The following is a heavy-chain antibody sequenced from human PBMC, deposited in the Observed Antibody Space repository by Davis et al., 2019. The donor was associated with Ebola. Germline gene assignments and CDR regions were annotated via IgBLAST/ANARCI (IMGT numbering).Heavy chain of an antibody. CDR1: GYTFTNYG. V-gene: IGHV1-18*04. Sequence: ASVKVSCKASGYTFTNYGITWVRQAPGQGLEWMGWINPHNGNTNYAQNVQGRVTMTTDTSTTTAYMEVGSLRSDDTAVYYCAREGHSYGSYYFDYWGQGTLVTVSS. CDR3: AREGHSYGSYYFDY. D-gene: IGHD5-18*01. J-gene: IGHJ4*02. CDR2: INPHNGNT.